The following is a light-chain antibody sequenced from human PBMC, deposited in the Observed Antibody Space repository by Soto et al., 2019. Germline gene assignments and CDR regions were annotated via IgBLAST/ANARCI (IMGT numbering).Light chain of an antibody. CDR2: GAS. J-gene: IGKJ4*01. CDR1: QSVSSY. CDR3: QQYNYWPPLT. V-gene: IGKV3-15*01. Sequence: EVVMTQSPATLSVSPGESATLSCRASQSVSSYLAWYQQKPGQAPRLLIYGASTRATGIPARFSGSGSGTEFSLTISSLQSEDFAVYYCQQYNYWPPLTFGGGTKVEIK.